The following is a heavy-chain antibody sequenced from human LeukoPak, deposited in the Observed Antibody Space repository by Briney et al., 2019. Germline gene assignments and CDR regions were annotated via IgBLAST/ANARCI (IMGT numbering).Heavy chain of an antibody. D-gene: IGHD3-16*01. CDR2: MTGSGGST. V-gene: IGHV3-23*01. CDR3: AKALLGPHYYFDY. CDR1: GFTFSSYA. J-gene: IGHJ4*02. Sequence: GGSLRLSCAASGFTFSSYAMSWVRQAPGKGLEWVSAMTGSGGSTYYADSVKGRFTISRDNSKNTLYLQMNSLRAEDTAVYYCAKALLGPHYYFDYWGQGTLVTVSS.